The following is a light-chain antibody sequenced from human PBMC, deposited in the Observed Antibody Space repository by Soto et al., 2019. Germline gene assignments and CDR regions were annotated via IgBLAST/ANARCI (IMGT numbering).Light chain of an antibody. CDR1: QSIINY. CDR3: QQTYITPWT. V-gene: IGKV1-39*01. CDR2: GAS. Sequence: DIQMTQSPSSLSASVVDRVTITCRASQSIINYVNWFQQKPGKAPKLLIYGASSLQSGVPSRFSGSGSGTYFTLTVTSLQPEDFATYYCQQTYITPWTFGQGTKVDIK. J-gene: IGKJ1*01.